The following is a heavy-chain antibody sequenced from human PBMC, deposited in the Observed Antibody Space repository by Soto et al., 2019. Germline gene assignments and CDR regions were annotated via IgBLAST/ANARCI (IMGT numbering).Heavy chain of an antibody. CDR2: IWFDGSNK. CDR3: ARDGIGGTIFRGYRDY. J-gene: IGHJ4*02. CDR1: GSIFTGYG. Sequence: QVHLVESGGGVAQPGRSLRLSCAASGSIFTGYGMHWVRQAPGKGLEWVAVIWFDGSNKYYADSVKGRFTISRDNSKNMLYLQMHSLRVEDTTAYYCARDGIGGTIFRGYRDYWGQGTLVTVSS. D-gene: IGHD1-1*01. V-gene: IGHV3-33*01.